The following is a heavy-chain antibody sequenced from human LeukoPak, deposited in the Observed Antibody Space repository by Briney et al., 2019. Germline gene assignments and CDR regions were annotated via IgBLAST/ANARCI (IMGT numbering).Heavy chain of an antibody. Sequence: ASVKVSCKASGYTFTGYYMHWVRQAPGQGLEWMGWINPNSGGTNYAQKFQGRVTMTRDTSISTAYMELSRLRSEDTAVYYCARERSYDFWSGYSYWFDPWGQGTLVTVSS. CDR1: GYTFTGYY. CDR2: INPNSGGT. V-gene: IGHV1-2*02. CDR3: ARERSYDFWSGYSYWFDP. J-gene: IGHJ5*02. D-gene: IGHD3-3*01.